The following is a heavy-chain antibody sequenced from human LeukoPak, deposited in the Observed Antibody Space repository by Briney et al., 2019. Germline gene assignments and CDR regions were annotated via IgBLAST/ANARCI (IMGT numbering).Heavy chain of an antibody. Sequence: SETLSLTCTASGGSISSYYCSWIRQPPGKGLEWIGYIYYSGITNYNPSLKSRVTISVDTSKNQFSLKLSSVTAADTAVYYCARVVYYYGMDVWGEETTVSVSS. J-gene: IGHJ6*04. CDR3: ARVVYYYGMDV. CDR2: IYYSGIT. V-gene: IGHV4-59*01. CDR1: GGSISSYY.